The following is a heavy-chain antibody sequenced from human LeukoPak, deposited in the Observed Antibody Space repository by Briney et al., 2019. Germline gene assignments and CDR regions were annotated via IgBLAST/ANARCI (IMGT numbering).Heavy chain of an antibody. D-gene: IGHD3-3*01. V-gene: IGHV3-23*01. CDR1: GFTFSSYA. CDR2: ISGSGGST. J-gene: IGHJ4*02. Sequence: GGSLRLSCAASGFTFSSYAMSWVRQAPGKGLEWVSAISGSGGSTYYADSVKGRFTISRDNSKNSLYLQMNSLRAEDTAVFYCARDQHDTWSRRGNFDSWGQGTLVIVSS. CDR3: ARDQHDTWSRRGNFDS.